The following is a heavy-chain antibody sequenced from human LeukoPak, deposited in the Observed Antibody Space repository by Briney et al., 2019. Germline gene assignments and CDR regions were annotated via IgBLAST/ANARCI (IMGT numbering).Heavy chain of an antibody. J-gene: IGHJ4*02. CDR3: ARVRGYYDY. CDR2: IYSGGST. V-gene: IGHV3-53*04. Sequence: GGSLRLSCAASGFTFSSYAMSWVRQAPGKGLEWVSVIYSGGSTYYADSVKGRFTISRHNSKNTLYLQMYSLRAEDTAVYYCARVRGYYDYWGQGTLVTVSS. CDR1: GFTFSSYA.